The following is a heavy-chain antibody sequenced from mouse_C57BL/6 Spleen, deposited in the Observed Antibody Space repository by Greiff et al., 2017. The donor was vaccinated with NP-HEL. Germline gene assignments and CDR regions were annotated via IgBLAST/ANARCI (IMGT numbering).Heavy chain of an antibody. D-gene: IGHD1-1*01. CDR2: ISSGSSTI. J-gene: IGHJ1*03. Sequence: EVQRVESGGGLVKPGGSLKLSCAASGFTFSDYGMHWVRQAPEKGLEWVAYISSGSSTIYYADTVKGRFTISRDKAKNSLVLQMTSLRSEDTAMYYCARGTTVVAPYWYFDVWGTGTTVTVSS. CDR1: GFTFSDYG. V-gene: IGHV5-17*01. CDR3: ARGTTVVAPYWYFDV.